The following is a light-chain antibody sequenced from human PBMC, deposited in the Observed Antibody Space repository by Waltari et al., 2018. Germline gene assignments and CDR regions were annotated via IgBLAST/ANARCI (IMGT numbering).Light chain of an antibody. CDR1: QSVSSY. V-gene: IGKV3-11*01. CDR3: QQRSNWPPRYT. CDR2: DAS. J-gene: IGKJ2*01. Sequence: EIVLTQSPATLYLSPGERATLSCRASQSVSSYLAWYQQKPGQAPRPLIYDASNRATGIPARFSGSGSGTDFTLTISSLEPEDFAVYYCQQRSNWPPRYTFGQGTKLEIK.